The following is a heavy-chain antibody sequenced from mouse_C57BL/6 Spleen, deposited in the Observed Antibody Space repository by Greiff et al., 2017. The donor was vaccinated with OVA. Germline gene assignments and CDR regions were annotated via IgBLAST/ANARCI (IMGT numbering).Heavy chain of an antibody. Sequence: VQLQQPGAELVRPGSSVKLSCKASGYTFTSYWMDWVKQRPGQGLEWIGNIYPSDSETHYNQKFKDKATLTVDKSSSTAYMQLSSLTSEDSAVYYCARFLLYPDYWGQGTTLTVSS. J-gene: IGHJ2*01. V-gene: IGHV1-61*01. CDR1: GYTFTSYW. D-gene: IGHD2-3*01. CDR3: ARFLLYPDY. CDR2: IYPSDSET.